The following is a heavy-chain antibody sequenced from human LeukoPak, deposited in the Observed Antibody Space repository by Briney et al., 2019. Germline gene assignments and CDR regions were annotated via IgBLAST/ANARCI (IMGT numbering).Heavy chain of an antibody. V-gene: IGHV3-23*01. D-gene: IGHD2-2*02. CDR2: ISGSGGST. J-gene: IGHJ6*03. CDR3: AKDQSAYQLLYQYYYYMDV. CDR1: GFTFDDHG. Sequence: GGSLRLSCAASGFTFDDHGMSWVRQVPGKGLGWVSAISGSGGSTYYADSVKGRFTISRDNSKNTLYLQMNSLRAEDTAVYYCAKDQSAYQLLYQYYYYMDVWGKGTTVTVSS.